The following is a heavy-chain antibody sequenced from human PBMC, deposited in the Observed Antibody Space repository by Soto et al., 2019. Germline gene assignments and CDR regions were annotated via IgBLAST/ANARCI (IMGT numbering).Heavy chain of an antibody. CDR1: GGSISSYY. D-gene: IGHD2-15*01. CDR3: AREGGGSWPTFDY. V-gene: IGHV4-59*01. CDR2: IYYSGST. Sequence: PSETLTLTCTVSGGSISSYYWSWIRQPPGKGLEWIGYIYYSGSTNYNPSLKSRVTISVDTSKNQFSLKLSSVTAADTAVYYCAREGGGSWPTFDYWGQGTLVTVSS. J-gene: IGHJ4*02.